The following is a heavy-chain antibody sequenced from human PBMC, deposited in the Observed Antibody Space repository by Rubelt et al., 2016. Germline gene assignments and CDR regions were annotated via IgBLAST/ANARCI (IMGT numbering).Heavy chain of an antibody. V-gene: IGHV4-38-2*02. D-gene: IGHD6-13*01. CDR1: GYSISSGYY. CDR3: AADFLGAAGTGD. Sequence: GPGLVKPSETLSLTCTVSGYSISSGYYWGWIRQPPGKGLEWIGSIYHSGSTYYKPSLKSRVTISVDTSKNQFSLKLSSVTAADTAVYYCAADFLGAAGTGDWGQGTLVTVSS. J-gene: IGHJ4*02. CDR2: IYHSGST.